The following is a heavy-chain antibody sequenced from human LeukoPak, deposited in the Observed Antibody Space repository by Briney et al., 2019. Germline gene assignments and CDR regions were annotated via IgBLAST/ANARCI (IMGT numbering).Heavy chain of an antibody. CDR1: GFTFSSYA. Sequence: GGSLRLSCAASGFTFSSYAMSWVRQAPGKGLEWVSAISGSGGSTYYADSVKGRFTISRDNSKNTLYLQMNSLRAEDTAVYYCAKVLQYCSGGSCYPYDYWGQGTLVTVSS. V-gene: IGHV3-23*01. D-gene: IGHD2-15*01. CDR3: AKVLQYCSGGSCYPYDY. J-gene: IGHJ4*02. CDR2: ISGSGGST.